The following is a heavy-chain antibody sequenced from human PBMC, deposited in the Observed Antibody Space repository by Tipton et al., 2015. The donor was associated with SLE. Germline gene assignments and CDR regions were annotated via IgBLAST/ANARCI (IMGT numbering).Heavy chain of an antibody. Sequence: TLSLTCAVYGGSFSGYYWSWIRQPPGKGLEWIGEINHSGSTNYNPSLKSRVTISVDTSKNQFSLKLSSVTAADTAVYYCARASTSCGYFDYWGQGTLVTVPS. V-gene: IGHV4-34*01. CDR3: ARASTSCGYFDY. CDR2: INHSGST. J-gene: IGHJ4*02. D-gene: IGHD2-21*01. CDR1: GGSFSGYY.